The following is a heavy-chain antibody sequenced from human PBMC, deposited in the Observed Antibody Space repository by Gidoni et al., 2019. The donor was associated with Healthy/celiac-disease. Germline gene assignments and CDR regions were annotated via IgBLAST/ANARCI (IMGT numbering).Heavy chain of an antibody. CDR2: IIPIFGTA. CDR1: GGTFSSYA. CDR3: ARAPWGKSVWFDP. Sequence: QVQLVQSGAEVEQPGYSVTVCCNDSGGTFSSYAISWVRQAPGQGLEWMGEIIPIFGTANNAPKFQGRVPITADESTSTAYMALSSLRSEDTAVYYCARAPWGKSVWFDPWGQGTLVTVSS. D-gene: IGHD1-26*01. J-gene: IGHJ5*02. V-gene: IGHV1-69*01.